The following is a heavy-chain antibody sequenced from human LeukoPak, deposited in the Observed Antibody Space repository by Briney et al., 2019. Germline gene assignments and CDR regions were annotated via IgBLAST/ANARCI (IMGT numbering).Heavy chain of an antibody. CDR2: INWNGGST. D-gene: IGHD3-10*01. CDR1: GFAFSSYG. Sequence: GGSLRLSCAASGFAFSSYGMHWVRQAPGKGLEWVSGINWNGGSTGYADSVKGRFTISRDNAKNSLYLQMNSLRAEDTALYYCARDHYYGSGSYRGRLDYWGQGTLVTVSS. CDR3: ARDHYYGSGSYRGRLDY. V-gene: IGHV3-20*04. J-gene: IGHJ4*02.